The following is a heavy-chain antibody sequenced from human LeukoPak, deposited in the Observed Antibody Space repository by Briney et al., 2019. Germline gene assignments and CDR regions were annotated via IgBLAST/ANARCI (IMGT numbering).Heavy chain of an antibody. D-gene: IGHD3/OR15-3a*01. J-gene: IGHJ4*02. CDR3: AKDVGSYDSWCFDY. Sequence: SXAXSGFTFSSYSMNWVRQAPGKGLEWVSSISSSSSYIYYADSVKGRFTISRDTAKNSLYLQMNSLRAEDTAVYYCAKDVGSYDSWCFDYWGQGTLVTVSS. CDR1: GFTFSSYS. V-gene: IGHV3-21*01. CDR2: ISSSSSYI.